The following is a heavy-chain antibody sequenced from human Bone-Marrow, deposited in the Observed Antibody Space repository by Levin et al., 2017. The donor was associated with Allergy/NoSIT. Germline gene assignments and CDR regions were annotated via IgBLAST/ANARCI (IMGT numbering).Heavy chain of an antibody. CDR2: IKYDENYK. D-gene: IGHD6-19*01. CDR3: AKQRIGYFVEVAGSPEA. V-gene: IGHV3-30*18. CDR1: GFTFSDYG. Sequence: HAGGSLRLSCAASGFTFSDYGMHWLHQAPGKGLEWVALIKYDENYKYYAENVKGRFTISRDNSKNTLDLQLNSLRPEDTAVYYCAKQRIGYFVEVAGSPEAWGQGTLVTVSS. J-gene: IGHJ5*02.